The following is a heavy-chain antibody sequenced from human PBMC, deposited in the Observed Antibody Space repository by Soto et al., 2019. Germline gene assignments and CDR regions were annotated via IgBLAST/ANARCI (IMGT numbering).Heavy chain of an antibody. Sequence: GCLLPSCAASGFTFSSYAMSWVRQAPGKGLEWVSAISGSGGSTYYADSVKVRFTISRDNSKNTLYLQMNSLRAEDTAVYYCEKEGSITIFGVPLYYGMDVWGQGTTVTVYS. D-gene: IGHD3-3*01. J-gene: IGHJ6*02. CDR2: ISGSGGST. V-gene: IGHV3-23*01. CDR1: GFTFSSYA. CDR3: EKEGSITIFGVPLYYGMDV.